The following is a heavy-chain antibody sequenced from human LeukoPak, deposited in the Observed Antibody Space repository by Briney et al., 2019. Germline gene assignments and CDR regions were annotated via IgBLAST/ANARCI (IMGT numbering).Heavy chain of an antibody. Sequence: GGSLRLSCAASGFTFSSYGMHWVRQAPGKGLEWVAVISYDGSNKYYADSVKGRFTISRDNSKNTLYLQMNSLRAEDTAVYYCAKDTYYYDSSGYLDYWGQGTLVNVSS. V-gene: IGHV3-30*18. D-gene: IGHD3-22*01. CDR1: GFTFSSYG. CDR3: AKDTYYYDSSGYLDY. J-gene: IGHJ4*02. CDR2: ISYDGSNK.